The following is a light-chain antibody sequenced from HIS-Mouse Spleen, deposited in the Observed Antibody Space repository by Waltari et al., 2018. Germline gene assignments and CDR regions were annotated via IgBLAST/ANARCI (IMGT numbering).Light chain of an antibody. CDR2: EGS. J-gene: IGLJ3*02. V-gene: IGLV2-23*03. CDR1: SSDVGSYNL. CDR3: CSYAGSSTFERV. Sequence: QSALTQPASVSGSPGQSITISCTGTSSDVGSYNLVSWYQQHPGTAPKLMIYEGSKRPSGVSNRFSGSNSGNTASLTISGLQAEDEADYYCCSYAGSSTFERVFGGGTKLTVL.